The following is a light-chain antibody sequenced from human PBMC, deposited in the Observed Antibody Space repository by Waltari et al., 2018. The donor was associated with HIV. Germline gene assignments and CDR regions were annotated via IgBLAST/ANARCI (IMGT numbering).Light chain of an antibody. Sequence: SYDLTHPPSASVSPGQTARITCSGDALHINSAYWYQQKSGQAPVLVIYEDSKRPSGIPERFSGSSSGTMATLTISGAQVEDEADYYCYSTDSSGNHRVFGGGTKLTVL. V-gene: IGLV3-10*01. J-gene: IGLJ3*02. CDR3: YSTDSSGNHRV. CDR1: ALHINS. CDR2: EDS.